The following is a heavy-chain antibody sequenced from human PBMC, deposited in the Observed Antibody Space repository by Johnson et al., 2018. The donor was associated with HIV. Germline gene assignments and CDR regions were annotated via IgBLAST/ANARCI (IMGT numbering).Heavy chain of an antibody. D-gene: IGHD5-18*01. Sequence: QVQLVESGGGVVQPGRSLRLSCAASGFTFNSYPMHWVRQAPGKGLEWVAVISYDGNNKYYADSLKGRFTISRDNSKNTLYLEMNSLRAEDKAVYYCTRLPSGYSRDAFDIWGQGTMVTVSS. CDR1: GFTFNSYP. CDR3: TRLPSGYSRDAFDI. J-gene: IGHJ3*02. CDR2: ISYDGNNK. V-gene: IGHV3-30*04.